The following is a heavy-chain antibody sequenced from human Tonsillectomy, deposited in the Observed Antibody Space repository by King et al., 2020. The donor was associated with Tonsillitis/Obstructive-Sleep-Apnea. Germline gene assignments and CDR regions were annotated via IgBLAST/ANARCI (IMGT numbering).Heavy chain of an antibody. V-gene: IGHV3-48*02. CDR1: GFTFSSYS. D-gene: IGHD2-2*01. CDR3: ARERVGDIVVVTAAYFDY. Sequence: VQLVESGGGLVQPGGSLRLSCAASGFTFSSYSMNWVRQAPGKGLEWVSYISSSSSTIYYADSVKGRFTISRDNAKNSLYLQMNSLRDEDTAVYYCARERVGDIVVVTAAYFDYWGQGTLVTVSS. CDR2: ISSSSSTI. J-gene: IGHJ4*02.